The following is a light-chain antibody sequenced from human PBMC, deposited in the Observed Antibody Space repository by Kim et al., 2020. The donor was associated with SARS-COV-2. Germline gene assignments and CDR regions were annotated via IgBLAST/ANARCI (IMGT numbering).Light chain of an antibody. Sequence: EIVLTQSPGTLSLSPGEGATLSCRASQSVSSSYLVWYQQKPGQAPRLLIYGASSRATGIPDRFSGSGSGTDFTLTISRLEPEDFAVYYCQQYGSSPWTFGQGTKLEI. CDR1: QSVSSSY. CDR2: GAS. CDR3: QQYGSSPWT. J-gene: IGKJ1*01. V-gene: IGKV3-20*01.